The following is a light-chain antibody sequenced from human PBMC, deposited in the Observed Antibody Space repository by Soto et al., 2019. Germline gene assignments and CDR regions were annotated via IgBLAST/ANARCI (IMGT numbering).Light chain of an antibody. V-gene: IGKV3-15*01. CDR3: HQYNNWPYT. CDR1: QSVSSN. J-gene: IGKJ2*01. Sequence: EIVMTQSPATLSVSPGERAALSCRASQSVSSNFAWYQQKPGQAPRLLIYGASTRATGIPARFSGSGSWTEFTLTISSLQSEDYAVYYGHQYNNWPYTFGQGTKLEIK. CDR2: GAS.